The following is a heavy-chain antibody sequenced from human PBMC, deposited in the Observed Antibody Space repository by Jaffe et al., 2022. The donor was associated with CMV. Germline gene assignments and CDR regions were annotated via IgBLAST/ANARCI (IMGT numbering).Heavy chain of an antibody. CDR2: ISGSGGST. Sequence: EVQLLESGGGLVQPGGSLRLSCAASGFTFSSYAMSWVRQAPGKGLEWVSAISGSGGSTYYADSVKGRFTISRDNSKNTLYLQMNSLRAEDTAVYYCATWEYYDFWSGYYSWAYYFDYWGQGTLVTVSS. V-gene: IGHV3-23*01. CDR1: GFTFSSYA. CDR3: ATWEYYDFWSGYYSWAYYFDY. J-gene: IGHJ4*02. D-gene: IGHD3-3*01.